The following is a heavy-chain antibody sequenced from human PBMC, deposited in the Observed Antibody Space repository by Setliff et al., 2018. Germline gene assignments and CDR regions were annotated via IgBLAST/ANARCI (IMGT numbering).Heavy chain of an antibody. CDR1: GASINSSTFF. D-gene: IGHD1-26*01. V-gene: IGHV4-39*01. CDR3: ARHPSSGSYYGGSIFYFDD. CDR2: IYYSGTT. Sequence: SETLSLTCIVSGASINSSTFFWGWIRQPPGKGLEWIGSIYYSGTTYYNPSVRSRVTISVDTSKNQFSLKLSFVTAADTAVYYCARHPSSGSYYGGSIFYFDDWGPGILVTAPQ. J-gene: IGHJ4*02.